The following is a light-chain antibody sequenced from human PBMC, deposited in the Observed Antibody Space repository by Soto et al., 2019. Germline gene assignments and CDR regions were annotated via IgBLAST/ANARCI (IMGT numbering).Light chain of an antibody. CDR3: QQYYDTPWT. Sequence: DIVMTQSPDSLAVSLGERATINCKSSQSVLYSSNNKNYLAWYQQKPGQYPKLLIYWASTRESGVPDRFSGSGSGTDFTLAISSLQAEDVAVYYCQQYYDTPWTFGQGTKVEIK. J-gene: IGKJ1*01. CDR2: WAS. CDR1: QSVLYSSNNKNY. V-gene: IGKV4-1*01.